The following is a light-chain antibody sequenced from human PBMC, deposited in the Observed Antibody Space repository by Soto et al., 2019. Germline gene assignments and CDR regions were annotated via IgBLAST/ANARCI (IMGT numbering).Light chain of an antibody. CDR2: KAS. CDR1: QTITSW. J-gene: IGKJ4*01. Sequence: DIQMTQSPSSLSGSVGDRLTIPCRASQTITSWLAWYQQKPGKAPKLLIYKASKLESGVPSRFGGSGSGTEFTLTISNLQPDDFATYYCQQYKSYLTFGGGTKVDIK. CDR3: QQYKSYLT. V-gene: IGKV1-5*03.